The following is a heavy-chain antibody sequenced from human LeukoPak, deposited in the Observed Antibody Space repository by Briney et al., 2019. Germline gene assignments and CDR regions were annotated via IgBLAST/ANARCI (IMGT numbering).Heavy chain of an antibody. J-gene: IGHJ4*02. CDR3: AVNYYDSSGYYFDY. V-gene: IGHV4-39*01. CDR2: IYYSGST. CDR1: GGSISSSSYY. Sequence: PSETLSLTCTVSGGSISSSSYYWRWIRQPPGKGLEWIGSIYYSGSTYYNPSLKSRVTISVDTSKNQFSLKLSSVTGADTAVYYCAVNYYDSSGYYFDYWGQGTLVTVSS. D-gene: IGHD3-22*01.